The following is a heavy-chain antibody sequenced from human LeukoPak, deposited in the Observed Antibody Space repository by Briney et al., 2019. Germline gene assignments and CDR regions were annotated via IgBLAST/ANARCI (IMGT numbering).Heavy chain of an antibody. J-gene: IGHJ3*02. CDR1: GFTFSSYG. Sequence: GGSLRLSCAASGFTFSSYGMHWVRQAPGKGLEWVAFIRYDGSNKYYADSVKGRFTISRDNSKNTLYLQVNSLRAEDTAVYYCVRYDYDDYNAFDIWGQGTMVTVSS. CDR2: IRYDGSNK. CDR3: VRYDYDDYNAFDI. V-gene: IGHV3-30*02. D-gene: IGHD4-17*01.